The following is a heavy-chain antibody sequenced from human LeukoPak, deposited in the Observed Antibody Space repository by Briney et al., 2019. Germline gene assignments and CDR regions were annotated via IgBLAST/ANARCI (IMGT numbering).Heavy chain of an antibody. CDR2: INHSGST. CDR1: GGSFSGYY. Sequence: SETLPLTCAVYGGSFSGYYWSWIRQPPGKGLEWIGEINHSGSTNYNPSLKSRVTISVDTSKNQFSLKLSSVTAADTAVYYCATDGSYRYFDYWGQGTLVTVSS. V-gene: IGHV4-34*01. D-gene: IGHD1-26*01. CDR3: ATDGSYRYFDY. J-gene: IGHJ4*02.